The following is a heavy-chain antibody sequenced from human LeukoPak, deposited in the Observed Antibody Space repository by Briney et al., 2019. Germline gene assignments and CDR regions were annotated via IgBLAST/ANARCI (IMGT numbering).Heavy chain of an antibody. CDR3: ARGGYYDSSGYYDPYYFDY. CDR2: IYYSGST. D-gene: IGHD3-22*01. CDR1: GGSISSYY. Sequence: NPSETLSLTCTVSGGSISSYYWSWIRQPPGKGLEWIGYIYYSGSTNYNPSLKSRVTISVDTSKNQFSLKLSSVTAADTAVYYCARGGYYDSSGYYDPYYFDYWGQGTLVTVSS. V-gene: IGHV4-59*01. J-gene: IGHJ4*02.